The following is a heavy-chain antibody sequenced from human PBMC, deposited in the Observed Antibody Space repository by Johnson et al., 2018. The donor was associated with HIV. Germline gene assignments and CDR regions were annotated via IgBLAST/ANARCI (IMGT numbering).Heavy chain of an antibody. D-gene: IGHD1-26*01. J-gene: IGHJ3*02. V-gene: IGHV3-33*06. CDR3: AKEGGSYSMGRDAFDI. CDR2: IWYDGSNK. Sequence: VQLVESGGAVVQPGRSLRLSCAASGFTFSSYGMHWVRQAPGKGLEWVAVIWYDGSNKYYADSVKGRFTISRDNSKNTLYLQMNSLRAEDTAVYYCAKEGGSYSMGRDAFDIWGQGTMVTVSS. CDR1: GFTFSSYG.